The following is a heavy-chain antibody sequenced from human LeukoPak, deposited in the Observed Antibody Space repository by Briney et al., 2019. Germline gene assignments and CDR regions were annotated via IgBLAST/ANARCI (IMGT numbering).Heavy chain of an antibody. Sequence: GGSLRLSCAASGFTFSTYTMNWARQAPGKGLEWVSSISSSSSYIYYADSVKGRFTISRDNAKNSLYLQVNSLRAEDTAVYFCARTSYENYFDYWGQGTLVTVSS. CDR1: GFTFSTYT. CDR3: ARTSYENYFDY. V-gene: IGHV3-21*01. D-gene: IGHD3-22*01. CDR2: ISSSSSYI. J-gene: IGHJ4*02.